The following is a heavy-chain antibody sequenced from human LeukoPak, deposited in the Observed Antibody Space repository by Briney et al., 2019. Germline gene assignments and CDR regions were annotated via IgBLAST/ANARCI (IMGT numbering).Heavy chain of an antibody. CDR2: MNPNSGNT. CDR3: ARGYCSSTSCYPEAEYFQH. J-gene: IGHJ1*01. Sequence: ALVKVSCKASGYTFTSYDINWVRQATGQGLEWMGWMNPNSGNTGYAQKFQGRVTMTRNTSISTAYMELSSLRSEDTAVYYCARGYCSSTSCYPEAEYFQHWGQGTLVTVSS. V-gene: IGHV1-8*01. D-gene: IGHD2-2*01. CDR1: GYTFTSYD.